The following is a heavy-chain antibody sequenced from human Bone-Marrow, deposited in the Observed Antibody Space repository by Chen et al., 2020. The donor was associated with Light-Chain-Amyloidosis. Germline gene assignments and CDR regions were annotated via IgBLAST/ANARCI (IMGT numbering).Heavy chain of an antibody. CDR3: ARESSDRDEGEEHNWFDP. Sequence: VQLVESGGGVVQPGRSLRLSCAASGFTFSSYAMHWVRQAPGKGLEWVAVISNDGSNRHNADSVKGRFTISRDNSKNTLYLQMNSLRGEDTALYYCARESSDRDEGEEHNWFDPRGQGTLVTGSS. J-gene: IGHJ5*02. CDR1: GFTFSSYA. CDR2: ISNDGSNR. V-gene: IGHV3-30-3*01. D-gene: IGHD6-19*01.